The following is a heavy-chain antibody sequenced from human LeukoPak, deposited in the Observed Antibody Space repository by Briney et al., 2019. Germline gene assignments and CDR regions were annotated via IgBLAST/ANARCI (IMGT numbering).Heavy chain of an antibody. V-gene: IGHV4-61*09. CDR2: IYSTGSD. CDR1: GASISTGSDY. J-gene: IGHJ4*02. D-gene: IGHD3-10*01. CDR3: AKGTYGSGTYGAHDY. Sequence: PSETLSLTCSVSGASISTGSDYWTWIRQPAGTGLEWIGHIYSTGSDNYNPSLKSRVSISIDASKNQFSLKLHSVTAADTAVYYCAKGTYGSGTYGAHDYWGQGTLVTVS.